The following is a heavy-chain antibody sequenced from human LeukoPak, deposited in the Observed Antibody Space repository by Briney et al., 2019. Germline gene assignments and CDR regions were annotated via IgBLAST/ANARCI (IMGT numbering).Heavy chain of an antibody. Sequence: SETLSLTCSVSGASISSRDTYWGWIRQPPRKGLDWIGSIFYTGNTYYSPSLKSRVTISIDTSKNRFSLKLSSVTAADTAVYYCARDGGGVAAATDHWGQGTLVTVSS. V-gene: IGHV4-39*07. D-gene: IGHD6-13*01. CDR1: GASISSRDTY. CDR2: IFYTGNT. CDR3: ARDGGGVAAATDH. J-gene: IGHJ4*02.